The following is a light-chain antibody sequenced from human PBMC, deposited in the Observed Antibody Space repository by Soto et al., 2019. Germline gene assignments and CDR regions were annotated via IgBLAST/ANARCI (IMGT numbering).Light chain of an antibody. Sequence: DIQMTQSPSTLSASVRDRVTITCRASQSISSWLAWYQQKPGKAPKLLIYDASSLESGVPSRFSDSGSGTEFTLTISSLQPDDFATYYCQQYNSYSPITFGPGTKVDIK. V-gene: IGKV1-5*01. CDR2: DAS. J-gene: IGKJ3*01. CDR1: QSISSW. CDR3: QQYNSYSPIT.